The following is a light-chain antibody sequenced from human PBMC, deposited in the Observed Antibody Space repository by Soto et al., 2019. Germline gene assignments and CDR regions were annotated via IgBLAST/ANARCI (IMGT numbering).Light chain of an antibody. V-gene: IGKV3-20*01. CDR1: QSVIISY. CDR2: DTS. J-gene: IGKJ1*01. Sequence: EIVLTQSPCTLSLSPGERSTVSCTSSQSVIISYLAWYQHKPGQAPRLLIYDTSTRATGIPARFSGSGSGTEFTLTISSLQPDDFATYYCQQNNRYPWTFGQGTKV. CDR3: QQNNRYPWT.